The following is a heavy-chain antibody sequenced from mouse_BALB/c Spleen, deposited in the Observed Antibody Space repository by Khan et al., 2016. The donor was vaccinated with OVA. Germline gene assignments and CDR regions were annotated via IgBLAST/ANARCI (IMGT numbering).Heavy chain of an antibody. Sequence: VQLKESGPGLVKPSQSLSLTCTVTGYSITSGYAWNWIRQFPGNKLEWMGYISYSGVTSYTPSPKSRISINRATSKNQFFLQLNSVTTEDTATYDCARGNYYGNYVNYWGQGTTLTGSS. V-gene: IGHV3-2*02. CDR1: GYSITSGYA. D-gene: IGHD1-1*01. CDR3: ARGNYYGNYVNY. CDR2: ISYSGVT. J-gene: IGHJ2*01.